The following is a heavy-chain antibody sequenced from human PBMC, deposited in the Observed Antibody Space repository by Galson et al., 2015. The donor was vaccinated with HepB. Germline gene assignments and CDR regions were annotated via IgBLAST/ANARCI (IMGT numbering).Heavy chain of an antibody. J-gene: IGHJ4*02. CDR3: ARHGRLYYDSSGYLAY. D-gene: IGHD3-22*01. Sequence: QVQLQESGPGLVKPSETLSLTCTVSGGSISSYYWSWIRQPPGKGLEWIGYIYYSGSTNYNPSLKSRVTISVDTSKNQFSLKLSSVTAADTAVYYCARHGRLYYDSSGYLAYWGQGTLVTVSS. V-gene: IGHV4-59*08. CDR2: IYYSGST. CDR1: GGSISSYY.